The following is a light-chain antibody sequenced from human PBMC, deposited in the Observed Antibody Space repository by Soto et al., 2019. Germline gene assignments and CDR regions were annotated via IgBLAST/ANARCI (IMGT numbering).Light chain of an antibody. CDR3: QQLNSYPLT. J-gene: IGKJ3*01. CDR1: QGISSY. CDR2: AAS. Sequence: DIQLTQSPSFLSASVGDRVTITCRASQGISSYLAWYQQKPGKAPKLLIYAASTLQSGVPSRFSGSGSGTEFTLKISSLQPEDFATYSCQQLNSYPLTFGPGTKVDIK. V-gene: IGKV1-9*01.